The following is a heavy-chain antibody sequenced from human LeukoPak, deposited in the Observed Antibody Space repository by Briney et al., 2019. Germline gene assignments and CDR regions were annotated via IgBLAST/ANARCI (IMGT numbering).Heavy chain of an antibody. Sequence: ASVKVSCKASGYSFTSYDINWVRQATGQGLEWMGWMSPNSGNTGYTQKFQGRVTMTRNTSISTAYMELRSLRSEDTAVYYCARLGGTWEPADYWGQGTLVTVSS. CDR3: ARLGGTWEPADY. J-gene: IGHJ4*02. D-gene: IGHD3-16*01. CDR2: MSPNSGNT. V-gene: IGHV1-8*01. CDR1: GYSFTSYD.